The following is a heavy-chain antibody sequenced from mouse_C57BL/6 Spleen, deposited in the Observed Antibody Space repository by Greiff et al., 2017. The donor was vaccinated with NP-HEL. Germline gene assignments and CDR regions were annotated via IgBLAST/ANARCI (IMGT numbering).Heavy chain of an antibody. D-gene: IGHD2-12*01. CDR3: TRGDDVRALDY. J-gene: IGHJ4*01. V-gene: IGHV1-5*01. CDR2: IYPGNSDT. Sequence: VQLQQSGTVLARPGASVKMSCKTSGYTFTSYWMHWVKQRPGQGLEWIGAIYPGNSDTSYNQKFQGKAKLTAVTSASTAYMALRSLTNEDSAVYYFTRGDDVRALDYWGQVTSVTVSS. CDR1: GYTFTSYW.